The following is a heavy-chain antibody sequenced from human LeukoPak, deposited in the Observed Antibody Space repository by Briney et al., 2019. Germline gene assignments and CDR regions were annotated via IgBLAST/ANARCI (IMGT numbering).Heavy chain of an antibody. CDR2: IYYSGST. CDR3: ARNAHDYYYYYYYMDV. Sequence: SETLSLTCTVSGGSISSSSYYWGWIRQPPGKGLEWIGSIYYSGSTYYNPSLKSRVTISVDTSKNQFSLKLSSVTAADTAVYYCARNAHDYYYYYYYMDVWGKGTTVTVSS. J-gene: IGHJ6*03. D-gene: IGHD2-21*02. CDR1: GGSISSSSYY. V-gene: IGHV4-39*07.